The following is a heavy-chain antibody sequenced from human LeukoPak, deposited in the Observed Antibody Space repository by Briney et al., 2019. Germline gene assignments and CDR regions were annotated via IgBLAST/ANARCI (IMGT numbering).Heavy chain of an antibody. V-gene: IGHV3-53*01. CDR2: IYSGGST. CDR3: ARDYYGSGSYYGFSWFDP. CDR1: GFTGSSNY. Sequence: GGSLRLSCAASGFTGSSNYVSWVRQAPGKGLEWVSVIYSGGSTYYADSVKGRLTISRDNSKNTLYLQMNSLRAEDTAVYYCARDYYGSGSYYGFSWFDPWGQGTLVTVSS. D-gene: IGHD3-10*01. J-gene: IGHJ5*02.